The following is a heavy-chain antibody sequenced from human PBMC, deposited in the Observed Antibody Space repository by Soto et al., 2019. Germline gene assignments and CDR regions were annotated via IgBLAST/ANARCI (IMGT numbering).Heavy chain of an antibody. J-gene: IGHJ3*02. CDR2: IYYSGST. V-gene: IGHV4-31*03. Sequence: SDSLSLTCTVSGGSMKSGGYYGSWIHQHPGKGLEWIGYIYYSGSTYYNPSLKSRVTISVDTSKNQFSLKLSSVTAADTAVYYCARDLWGYYGSGSYAFDIWGQGTMVTVSS. CDR1: GGSMKSGGYY. CDR3: ARDLWGYYGSGSYAFDI. D-gene: IGHD3-10*01.